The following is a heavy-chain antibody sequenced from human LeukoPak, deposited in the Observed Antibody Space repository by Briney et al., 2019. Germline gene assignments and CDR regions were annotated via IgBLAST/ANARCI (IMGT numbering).Heavy chain of an antibody. V-gene: IGHV4-4*07. Sequence: SETLSLTCTVSGVSISNYFWSWIRQPAGKGLEGIGRIYTSGTTNYNPSLKSRVTMSVDTSKNQFSLRLRSVTAADTAVYYCARGQGHCSGGTCYSKWVDCWGQGTLVTVSS. CDR3: ARGQGHCSGGTCYSKWVDC. J-gene: IGHJ4*02. CDR1: GVSISNYF. D-gene: IGHD2-15*01. CDR2: IYTSGTT.